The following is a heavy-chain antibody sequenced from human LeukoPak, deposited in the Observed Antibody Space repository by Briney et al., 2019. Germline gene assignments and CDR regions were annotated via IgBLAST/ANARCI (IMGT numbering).Heavy chain of an antibody. J-gene: IGHJ5*02. V-gene: IGHV4-61*02. CDR1: GGSISSGSYY. CDR2: IYTSGST. Sequence: SETLSLTCTVSGGSISSGSYYWSWIRQPAGKGLEWIGRIYTSGSTNYNPSLKSRVTMSVDTSKNQFSLKLSSVTAADTAVYYCARDYDILTGYYTWGQGTLVTVSS. D-gene: IGHD3-9*01. CDR3: ARDYDILTGYYT.